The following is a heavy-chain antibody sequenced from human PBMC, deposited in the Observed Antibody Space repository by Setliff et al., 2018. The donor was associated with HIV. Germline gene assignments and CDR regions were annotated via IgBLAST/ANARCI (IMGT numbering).Heavy chain of an antibody. Sequence: SETLSLTCTVSGGSMNENHWSWIRQSPGKGLEWIAYIHTSGSTYFNPSFVSRVAISIDSSENQFSLKLRSLTAADTAVYFCARTGYAFDLWGPGTMVTVS. J-gene: IGHJ3*01. CDR3: ARTGYAFDL. CDR1: GGSMNENH. CDR2: IHTSGST. V-gene: IGHV4-4*08.